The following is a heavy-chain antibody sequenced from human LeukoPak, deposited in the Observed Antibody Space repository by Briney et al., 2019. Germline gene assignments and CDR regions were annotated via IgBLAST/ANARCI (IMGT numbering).Heavy chain of an antibody. CDR1: GFGFSAYS. J-gene: IGHJ4*02. CDR3: ARDPEDIDY. V-gene: IGHV3-48*01. D-gene: IGHD2-15*01. CDR2: IDRSGHVI. Sequence: PGGSLRLSCAASGFGFSAYSMDWVRQAPGKGLEWISYIDRSGHVIQYADSVKGRFVISRDNDKGSLYLQMNSLRVEDTAIYYCARDPEDIDYWGQGALVIVSS.